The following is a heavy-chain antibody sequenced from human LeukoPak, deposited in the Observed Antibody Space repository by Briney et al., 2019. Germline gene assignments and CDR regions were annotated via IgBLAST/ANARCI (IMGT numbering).Heavy chain of an antibody. D-gene: IGHD2-15*01. Sequence: GGSLRLSCAASGFTFSTYGMSWVRQAPGKGLECVSSISGSGGRTYYADSVKGRFTISRDNSKNTLYLQMNTLGAEDTASYYCAKGGWVLAASVFDFWGQGTLVTVSS. J-gene: IGHJ4*02. CDR1: GFTFSTYG. CDR3: AKGGWVLAASVFDF. CDR2: ISGSGGRT. V-gene: IGHV3-23*01.